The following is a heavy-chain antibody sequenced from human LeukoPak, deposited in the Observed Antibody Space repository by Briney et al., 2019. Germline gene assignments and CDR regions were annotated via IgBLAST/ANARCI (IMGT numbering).Heavy chain of an antibody. CDR2: ISSSGSTI. V-gene: IGHV3-48*03. CDR3: ARVPRWYVIDY. J-gene: IGHJ4*02. CDR1: GFTFSSYE. Sequence: TGGSLRLFCAASGFTFSSYEMKWVRQAPGKGLEWVSYISSSGSTIYYADSVKGRFTISRDNAKNSLYLQMNSLRAEDTAVYYCARVPRWYVIDYWGQGTLVTVSP. D-gene: IGHD4-23*01.